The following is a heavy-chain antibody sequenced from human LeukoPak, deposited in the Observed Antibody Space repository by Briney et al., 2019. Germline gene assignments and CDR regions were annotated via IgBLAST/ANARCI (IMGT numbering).Heavy chain of an antibody. CDR1: GFTFDDYA. V-gene: IGHV3-9*01. CDR2: ISWNSGSI. D-gene: IGHD3-3*01. J-gene: IGHJ4*02. CDR3: AKDIELGHDVTIFGVVDY. Sequence: PGGSLRLSCAASGFTFDDYAMHWVRQAPGKGLEWVSGISWNSGSIGYADSVKGRFTISRDNAKNSLYLQMNSLRAEDTALHYCAKDIELGHDVTIFGVVDYWGQGTLVTVSS.